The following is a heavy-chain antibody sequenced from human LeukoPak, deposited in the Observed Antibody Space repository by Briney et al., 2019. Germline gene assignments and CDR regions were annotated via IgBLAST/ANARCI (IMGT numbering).Heavy chain of an antibody. D-gene: IGHD3-3*01. J-gene: IGHJ3*02. CDR1: GYTFTSYG. Sequence: ASVKVSCKASGYTFTSYGISWVRQAPGQGLEWMGWISAYNGNTNYAQKLQGRVTMTTDTSTSTAYMELRSLRSDDTAVYYCARASNYDFWSGYYWTRDAFDIWGQGTMVTVSS. CDR2: ISAYNGNT. V-gene: IGHV1-18*01. CDR3: ARASNYDFWSGYYWTRDAFDI.